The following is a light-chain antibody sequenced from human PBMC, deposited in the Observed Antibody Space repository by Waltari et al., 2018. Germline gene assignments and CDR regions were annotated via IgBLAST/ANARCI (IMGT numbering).Light chain of an antibody. J-gene: IGKJ1*01. Sequence: DIVMTQTPLSSLVTLGQPASISCRSSQSLVHSDGKTYLSWLQQRPGQPPRLLIYQVSKRFSGGPGRFSGSGAGTDFTLKISRVEAEDVAIYYCLQTSQFTWTFGQGTKVEIE. V-gene: IGKV2-24*01. CDR3: LQTSQFTWT. CDR1: QSLVHSDGKTY. CDR2: QVS.